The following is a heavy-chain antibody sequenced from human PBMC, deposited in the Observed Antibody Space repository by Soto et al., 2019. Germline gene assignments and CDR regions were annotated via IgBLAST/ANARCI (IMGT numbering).Heavy chain of an antibody. D-gene: IGHD4-17*01. Sequence: ASVKVSCKASGYTFTSYYMHWVRQAPGQGLEWMGIINPSGGSTSYAQKFQGRVTMTRDTSTSTVYMELSSLRSEDTAVYYCARESHTTDLYYYYYGMDVWGQGTPVTVS. CDR2: INPSGGST. V-gene: IGHV1-46*01. CDR1: GYTFTSYY. J-gene: IGHJ6*02. CDR3: ARESHTTDLYYYYYGMDV.